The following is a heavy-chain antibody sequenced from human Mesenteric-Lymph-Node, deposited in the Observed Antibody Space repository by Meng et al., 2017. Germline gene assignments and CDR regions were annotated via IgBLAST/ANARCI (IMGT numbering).Heavy chain of an antibody. D-gene: IGHD2-15*01. CDR1: GYIFTSYG. Sequence: ASVKVSCKASGYIFTSYGISWMRQAPGQGPEWMGWTSAYNDKTTYVQKFQGRVTMTTDTSTNTAYMELRSLRSDDAAVYYCATGDMYPNDYWGQGTLVTVSS. V-gene: IGHV1-18*01. CDR3: ATGDMYPNDY. CDR2: TSAYNDKT. J-gene: IGHJ4*02.